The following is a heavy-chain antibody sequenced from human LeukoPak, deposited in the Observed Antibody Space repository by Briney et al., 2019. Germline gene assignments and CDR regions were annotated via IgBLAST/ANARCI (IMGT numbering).Heavy chain of an antibody. Sequence: SETLSLTCTVSGYSISSGYYWGWIRQPPGKGLEWIGTIYHSGSTYYNPSLKSRVTISVDTSKNQFSLKLSSVTAADTAVYYCARTTMVRGTYYMDVWGKGTTVTISS. CDR1: GYSISSGYY. CDR2: IYHSGST. J-gene: IGHJ6*03. CDR3: ARTTMVRGTYYMDV. D-gene: IGHD3-10*01. V-gene: IGHV4-38-2*02.